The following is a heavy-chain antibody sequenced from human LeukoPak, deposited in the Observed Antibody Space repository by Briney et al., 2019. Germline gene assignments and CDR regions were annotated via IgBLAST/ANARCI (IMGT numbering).Heavy chain of an antibody. CDR3: ARDSGSYYPPDAFDI. Sequence: SETLSLTCTVSGGSISSYYWSWTRQPPGKGLEWIGYIYYSGSTNYNPSLKSRVTISVDTSKNQFSLKLSSVTAADTAVYYCARDSGSYYPPDAFDIWGQGTMVTVSS. CDR1: GGSISSYY. D-gene: IGHD1-26*01. V-gene: IGHV4-59*01. CDR2: IYYSGST. J-gene: IGHJ3*02.